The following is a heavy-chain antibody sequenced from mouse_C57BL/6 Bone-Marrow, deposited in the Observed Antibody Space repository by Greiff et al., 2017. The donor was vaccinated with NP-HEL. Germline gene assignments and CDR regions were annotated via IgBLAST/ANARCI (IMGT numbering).Heavy chain of an antibody. D-gene: IGHD1-1*01. CDR3: AVYITTVVARDY. Sequence: VQLQQSGTVLARPGASVKMSCKTSGYTFTSYWMHWVKQRPGQGLEWIGAIYPGNSDTSYNQTFKGQANLTAVTSASTAYLELSSLTNEEYAVYCCAVYITTVVARDYWGQGTTLTVSS. CDR1: GYTFTSYW. V-gene: IGHV1-5*01. CDR2: IYPGNSDT. J-gene: IGHJ2*01.